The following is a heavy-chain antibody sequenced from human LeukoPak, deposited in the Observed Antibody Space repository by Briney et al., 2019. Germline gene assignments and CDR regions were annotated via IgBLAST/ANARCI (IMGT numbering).Heavy chain of an antibody. J-gene: IGHJ3*02. V-gene: IGHV3-33*01. D-gene: IGHD2-8*01. Sequence: GGSLRLSCAASGFMFSHYGMHWVREAPGKGLEGGAVILNDGTQPHYADSVKGRFTISRDNSRNTLCLELNSPSAEDTPVYYCARDDALEDNGLDNWGQGTMVTVSS. CDR2: ILNDGTQP. CDR3: ARDDALEDNGLDN. CDR1: GFMFSHYG.